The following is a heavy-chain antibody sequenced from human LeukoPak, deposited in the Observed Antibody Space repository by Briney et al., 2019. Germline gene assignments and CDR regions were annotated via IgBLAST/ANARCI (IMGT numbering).Heavy chain of an antibody. D-gene: IGHD5-18*01. CDR1: GFTFSSYG. Sequence: GRSLRLSCAASGFTFSSYGMHWVRQAPGKGLEWVAVISYDGSNKYYADSVKGRFTISRDNSKNTLYLQMNSLRAEDTAVYHCAKAEDTAMVDYWGQGTLVTVSS. CDR2: ISYDGSNK. V-gene: IGHV3-30*18. J-gene: IGHJ4*02. CDR3: AKAEDTAMVDY.